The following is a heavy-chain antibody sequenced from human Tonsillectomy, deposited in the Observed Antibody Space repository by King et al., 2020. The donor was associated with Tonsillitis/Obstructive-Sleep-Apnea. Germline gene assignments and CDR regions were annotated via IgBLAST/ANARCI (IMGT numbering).Heavy chain of an antibody. V-gene: IGHV4-34*01. D-gene: IGHD1-26*01. CDR1: GGSLSGYF. CDR3: ARGKGRAFDI. Sequence: VQLQQWGAGLLKPSETLSLTCAVYGGSLSGYFWTWIRQPPGKGLEWIGEIIHSGSTNYHPSLKSRVTISVDTSKNNFSLKLSSVTAADTAVYYCARGKGRAFDIWGQGTMVTVSS. J-gene: IGHJ3*02. CDR2: IIHSGST.